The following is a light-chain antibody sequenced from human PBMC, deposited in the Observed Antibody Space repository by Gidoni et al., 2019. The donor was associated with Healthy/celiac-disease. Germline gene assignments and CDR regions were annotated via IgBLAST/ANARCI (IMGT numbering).Light chain of an antibody. CDR2: GAS. Sequence: IVLTQSPGTLSLSPGERATLSCRASQSVSSSYLAWYQQKPGQAPRLLIYGASSRATGIPDRCSGSGSGTDVTLTISRLETEDVAVYYCQQYGSSLTWTFGQGTRVEIK. CDR1: QSVSSSY. V-gene: IGKV3-20*01. J-gene: IGKJ1*01. CDR3: QQYGSSLTWT.